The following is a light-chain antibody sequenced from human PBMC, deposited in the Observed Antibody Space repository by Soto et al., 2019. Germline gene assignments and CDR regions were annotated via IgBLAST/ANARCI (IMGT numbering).Light chain of an antibody. CDR1: QSVSTW. Sequence: DIQMTQSPSTLSASVGDRVTITCRASQSVSTWLAWYQQKPGKAPKLLIHQASTLETGVPSRFSGSGSGTDFTLTISSLQPDDFATYYYHQYHIYPVTFGGGTKVEIK. J-gene: IGKJ4*01. CDR3: HQYHIYPVT. CDR2: QAS. V-gene: IGKV1-5*03.